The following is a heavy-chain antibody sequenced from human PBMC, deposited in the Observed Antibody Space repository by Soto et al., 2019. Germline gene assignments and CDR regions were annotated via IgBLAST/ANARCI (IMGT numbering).Heavy chain of an antibody. CDR1: GFTFSRYG. CDR2: IWSDGSNK. V-gene: IGHV3-33*01. CDR3: AREENRGGFDY. D-gene: IGHD3-16*01. Sequence: QVQLVESGGGVVQSGRSLRLSCAASGFTFSRYGFHWVRQAPGKGLEWVALIWSDGSNKYYTESVKGRFTISRDDSKNTLYLEMDSLRAEDTAVYYCAREENRGGFDYRGQGTLVTVSS. J-gene: IGHJ4*02.